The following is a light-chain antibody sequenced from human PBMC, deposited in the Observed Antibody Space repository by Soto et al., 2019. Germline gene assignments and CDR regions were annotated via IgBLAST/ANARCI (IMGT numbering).Light chain of an antibody. CDR3: TSYATSSTWV. V-gene: IGLV2-14*01. Sequence: QSVLTQPASVSGSPGQSITISCIGTSSDVGAYNYVSWYQQHPGKAPKLMIYDVSNRPSGVSNRFSGSKSGNTASLTISGLQAEDEADYYCTSYATSSTWVFGGGTKLTVL. J-gene: IGLJ3*02. CDR2: DVS. CDR1: SSDVGAYNY.